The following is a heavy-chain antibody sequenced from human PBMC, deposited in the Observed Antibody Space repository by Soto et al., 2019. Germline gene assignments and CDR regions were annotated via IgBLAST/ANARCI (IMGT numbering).Heavy chain of an antibody. CDR1: GVSLTTNNW. D-gene: IGHD2-15*01. Sequence: QVQLQESGPGLVKPSETLSLTCAVSGVSLTTNNWWTWVRQAPGKWLEWVGEICQTGNTNYTPSHNSRVIASLDKSKNQVFLNLTSVTAADTAIYYCARGGYCSGRSSTGWFRTWGQGTLVTVYS. J-gene: IGHJ5*02. CDR3: ARGGYCSGRSSTGWFRT. CDR2: ICQTGNT. V-gene: IGHV4-4*02.